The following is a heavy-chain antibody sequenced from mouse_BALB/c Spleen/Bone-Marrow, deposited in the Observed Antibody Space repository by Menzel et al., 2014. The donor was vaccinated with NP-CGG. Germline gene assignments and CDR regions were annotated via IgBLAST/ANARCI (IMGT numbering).Heavy chain of an antibody. J-gene: IGHJ2*01. CDR2: ISSGSSTI. Sequence: AASGFTFSSFGMHWVRQAPEKGLEWVAYISSGSSTIYYADTVKGRFTISRDNPKNTLFLQMTSLRSEDTAMYYCARSYYGSSYYFDYWGQGTTLTVSS. CDR3: ARSYYGSSYYFDY. V-gene: IGHV5-17*02. D-gene: IGHD1-1*01. CDR1: GFTFSSFG.